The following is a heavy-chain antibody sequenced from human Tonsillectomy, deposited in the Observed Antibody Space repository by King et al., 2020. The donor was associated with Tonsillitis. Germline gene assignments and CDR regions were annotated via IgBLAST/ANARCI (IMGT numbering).Heavy chain of an antibody. J-gene: IGHJ4*02. CDR3: ARDLSGYYSTDY. V-gene: IGHV3-33*08. CDR2: IWYDGSNK. Sequence: VQLVESGGGVVQPGMSLGLSCAASGFTFSSYGMHWVRQAPGKGLEWGAVIWYDGSNKYYADSVRGRFTISRDNSKNTLYLQMNSLRAEDTAVYYCARDLSGYYSTDYWGQGTLVTVSS. D-gene: IGHD3-22*01. CDR1: GFTFSSYG.